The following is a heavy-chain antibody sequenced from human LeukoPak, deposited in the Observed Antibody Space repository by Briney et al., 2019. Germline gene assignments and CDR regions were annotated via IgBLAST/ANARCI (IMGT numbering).Heavy chain of an antibody. CDR2: IKNKNSGRTT. J-gene: IGHJ1*01. CDR3: GTDGGLRPYYFTY. D-gene: IGHD3-10*01. CDR1: GFIFPNDW. Sequence: GGSLRLSCAASGFIFPNDWMHWVRQAPGQGLEWVGRIKNKNSGRTTNYISPVKGRFTITRDDTKNTLYLEMDSLKTEDAAVYYCGTDGGLRPYYFTYWGRGTLVTVSS. V-gene: IGHV3-15*01.